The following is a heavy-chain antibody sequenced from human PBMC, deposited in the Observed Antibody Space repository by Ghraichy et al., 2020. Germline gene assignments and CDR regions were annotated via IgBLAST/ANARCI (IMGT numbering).Heavy chain of an antibody. CDR2: ISGSGGST. CDR1: GFTFSSYA. V-gene: IGHV3-23*01. D-gene: IGHD3-9*01. CDR3: AKDYDILTGYYSPLGYFQH. Sequence: GGSLRLSCAASGFTFSSYAMSWVRQAPGKGLEWVSAISGSGGSTYYADSVKGRFTISRDNSKNTLYLQMNSLRAEDTAVYYCAKDYDILTGYYSPLGYFQHWGQGTLVTVSS. J-gene: IGHJ1*01.